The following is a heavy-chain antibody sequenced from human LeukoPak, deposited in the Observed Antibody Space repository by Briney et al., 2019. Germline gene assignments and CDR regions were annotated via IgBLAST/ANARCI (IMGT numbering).Heavy chain of an antibody. CDR1: GYTFTSYG. CDR3: ARDRIDFWSGSAFDY. J-gene: IGHJ4*02. CDR2: ISAYNGNT. V-gene: IGHV1-18*01. D-gene: IGHD3-3*01. Sequence: ASVKVSCKASGYTFTSYGISWVRQAPGQGLEWMGWISAYNGNTNYAQKLQGRVTMTTDTSTSTAYMELNSLRAEDTAVYYCARDRIDFWSGSAFDYWGQGTLVTVSS.